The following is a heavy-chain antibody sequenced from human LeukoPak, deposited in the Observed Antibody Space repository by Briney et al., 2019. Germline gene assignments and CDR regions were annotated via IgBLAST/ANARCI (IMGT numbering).Heavy chain of an antibody. CDR3: ARGPTETRIIDY. V-gene: IGHV4-34*01. CDR1: GGSSSGYY. Sequence: SETLSLTCAVYGGSSSGYYWSWIRQPPGKGLEWIGEINHSGSTNYNPSLKSRVTISVDTSKNQFSLKLSSVTAADTAVYYCARGPTETRIIDYWGQGTLVTVSS. CDR2: INHSGST. D-gene: IGHD2-21*02. J-gene: IGHJ4*02.